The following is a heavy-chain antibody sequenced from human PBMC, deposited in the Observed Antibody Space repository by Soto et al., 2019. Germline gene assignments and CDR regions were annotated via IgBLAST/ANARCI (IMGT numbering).Heavy chain of an antibody. J-gene: IGHJ4*02. CDR3: ARVGRYYSESTESD. CDR2: ISSKSAYI. D-gene: IGHD3-22*01. CDR1: GFNFNTYT. Sequence: EVQLVESGGGLVKPGESLRLSCVASGFNFNTYTMSWVRQAPGKGLEWVSSISSKSAYIYYADSVEGRFTVSRDNAKTSLYLQMTALRAHDTAVYYCARVGRYYSESTESDWGQGTLVTVSS. V-gene: IGHV3-21*01.